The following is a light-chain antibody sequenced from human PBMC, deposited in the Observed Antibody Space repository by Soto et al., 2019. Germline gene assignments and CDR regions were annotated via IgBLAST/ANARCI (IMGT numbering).Light chain of an antibody. CDR1: SSDVGGCNY. Sequence: QSVLTQPASLSGSPGQSVTLFCTGTSSDVGGCNYFSWYQQYPGKAPKLIIYDVSNRPSGVSDRFSGSHSGNKASLTISGLQAEDEAEYYCCSYSADTTLVFGGGTKLTVL. J-gene: IGLJ3*02. CDR2: DVS. CDR3: CSYSADTTLV. V-gene: IGLV2-14*01.